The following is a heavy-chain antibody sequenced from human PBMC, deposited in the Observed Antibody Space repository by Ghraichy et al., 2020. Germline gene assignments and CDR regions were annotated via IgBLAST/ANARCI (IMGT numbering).Heavy chain of an antibody. CDR1: DGSVNTYY. D-gene: IGHD6-19*01. J-gene: IGHJ4*02. V-gene: IGHV4-59*02. CDR2: IYYRGTT. Sequence: SETLSLTCSVSDGSVNTYYWTWIRQSPEKGLEWIGHIYYRGTTTYNPSLKSRVTISLDRAKNQFSLELSSVTAADTAIYYCANSGWFNYFDFWGQGVLVTVSS. CDR3: ANSGWFNYFDF.